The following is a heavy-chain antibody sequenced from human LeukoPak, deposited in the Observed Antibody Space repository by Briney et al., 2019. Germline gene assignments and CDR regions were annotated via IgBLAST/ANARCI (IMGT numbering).Heavy chain of an antibody. CDR3: AREGLAYCGGDCYSTIDY. Sequence: PGRSLRLSCAASGFTFSSYGMHWVRQAPGKGLEWVAVIWYDGSNKYYADSVKGRFTISRDNSKNTLYLQMNSLRAEDTAVYYCAREGLAYCGGDCYSTIDYWGQGTLVTVSS. V-gene: IGHV3-33*01. D-gene: IGHD2-21*02. CDR1: GFTFSSYG. J-gene: IGHJ4*02. CDR2: IWYDGSNK.